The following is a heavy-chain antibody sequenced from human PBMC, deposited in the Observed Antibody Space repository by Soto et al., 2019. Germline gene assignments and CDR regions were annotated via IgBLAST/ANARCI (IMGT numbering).Heavy chain of an antibody. Sequence: QVQLVESGGGVVQPGRSLRLSCAASGFTFSSYGMHWVRQAPGKGLEWVAVIWYDGSNKYYADSVKGRFTISRDNSKNTLYLQMNSLRAEDTAVYYCARDGGNMNDYGDPLDYWGQGTLVTVSS. CDR2: IWYDGSNK. CDR1: GFTFSSYG. V-gene: IGHV3-33*01. J-gene: IGHJ4*02. CDR3: ARDGGNMNDYGDPLDY. D-gene: IGHD4-17*01.